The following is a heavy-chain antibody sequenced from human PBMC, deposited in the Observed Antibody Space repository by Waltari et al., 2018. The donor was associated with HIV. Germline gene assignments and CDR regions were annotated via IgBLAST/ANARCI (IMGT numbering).Heavy chain of an antibody. D-gene: IGHD3-10*01. J-gene: IGHJ3*01. Sequence: QLLESGGGLVAPGGSLRLSCAASGFILTDFAMDWVLQAPGKGLEWVSAIRGGGETFYADSVKGRFTISRDNSKNTLYLQMNSLRADDAAVYYCVKDSGRAADVFDLWGQGIMVTVSS. CDR3: VKDSGRAADVFDL. CDR2: IRGGGET. CDR1: GFILTDFA. V-gene: IGHV3-23*01.